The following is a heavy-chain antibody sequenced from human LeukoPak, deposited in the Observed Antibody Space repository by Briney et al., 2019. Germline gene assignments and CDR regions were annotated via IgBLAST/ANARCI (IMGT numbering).Heavy chain of an antibody. J-gene: IGHJ1*01. D-gene: IGHD3-10*01. CDR3: ARLVRGALVAEYFQH. CDR1: GYTFTSYD. V-gene: IGHV5-51*01. Sequence: GASVKVSCKASGYTFTSYDINWVRQMPGKGLEWMGIIYPGDSDTRYSPSFQGQVTISADKSISTAYLQWSSLKASDTAMYYCARLVRGALVAEYFQHWGQGTLVTVSS. CDR2: IYPGDSDT.